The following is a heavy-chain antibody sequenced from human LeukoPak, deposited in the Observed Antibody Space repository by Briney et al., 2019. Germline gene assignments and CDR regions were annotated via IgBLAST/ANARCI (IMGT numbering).Heavy chain of an antibody. CDR1: GLTFSSYA. CDR2: IISILGIA. Sequence: ASVKVCCNASGLTFSSYAISWVRQAPGQGLEWMGRIISILGIAIYAQKFQGRVTITADNSTSTAYMELSSLRSEDTAVYYCASNPGDYFDYWGQRTLVTVSS. CDR3: ASNPGDYFDY. J-gene: IGHJ4*02. D-gene: IGHD3-10*01. V-gene: IGHV1-69*04.